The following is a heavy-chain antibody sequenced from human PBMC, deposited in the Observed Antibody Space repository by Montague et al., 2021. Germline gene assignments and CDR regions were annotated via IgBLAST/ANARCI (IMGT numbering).Heavy chain of an antibody. Sequence: CAISGDSVSSSTTAWPRIRQSRPKALEWLGRTYYRSRWYYDYAPSVKSRITIPPDTATNQFSLQVNSVTPEDTAVYFCARDHGLINAWAYWGQGTLVTVSS. CDR1: GDSVSSSTTA. V-gene: IGHV6-1*01. J-gene: IGHJ4*02. CDR2: TYYRSRWYY. CDR3: ARDHGLINAWAY. D-gene: IGHD2-8*01.